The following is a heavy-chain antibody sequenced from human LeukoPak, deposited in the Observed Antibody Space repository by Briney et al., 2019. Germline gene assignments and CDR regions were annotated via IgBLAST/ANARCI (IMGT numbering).Heavy chain of an antibody. CDR1: GVTFSSDS. J-gene: IGHJ4*02. Sequence: PGGTLRLSCAVSGVTFSSDSMNWVRQAPGQGLGLDSSISSSSSYIYYADSVKGRFTISRDNAKNSLYLQMNSLRAEDTAVYHCARGEHYYDSSGYYAHGYWGQGTLVTVSS. CDR3: ARGEHYYDSSGYYAHGY. V-gene: IGHV3-21*01. CDR2: ISSSSSYI. D-gene: IGHD3-22*01.